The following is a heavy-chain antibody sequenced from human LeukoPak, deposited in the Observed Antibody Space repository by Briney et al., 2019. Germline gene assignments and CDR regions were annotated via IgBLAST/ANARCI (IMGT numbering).Heavy chain of an antibody. V-gene: IGHV4-61*02. Sequence: SETLSLTCTVSGGSISSGSYYWSWIRQPAGKGLEWIGRIYTSGSTNYNPSLKSRVTIPVDTSKNQFSLKLSSVTAADTAVYYCARELTIFGVVRSFDYWGQGTLVTVSS. CDR3: ARELTIFGVVRSFDY. J-gene: IGHJ4*02. CDR2: IYTSGST. CDR1: GGSISSGSYY. D-gene: IGHD3-3*01.